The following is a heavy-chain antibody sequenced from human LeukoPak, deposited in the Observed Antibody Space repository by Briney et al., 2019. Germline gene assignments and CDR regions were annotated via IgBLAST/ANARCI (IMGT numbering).Heavy chain of an antibody. CDR1: GLTFSTYT. CDR3: ANDYGDHRTPYY. Sequence: GGSLRLSCAASGLTFSTYTMNWVRQAPGKGLEWVSSISSGSSYIYYADSMKGRFTVSRDNAKNSLYLQMNSLRAEDTAVYYCANDYGDHRTPYYWGQGTLVTVSS. CDR2: ISSGSSYI. V-gene: IGHV3-21*06. D-gene: IGHD4-17*01. J-gene: IGHJ4*02.